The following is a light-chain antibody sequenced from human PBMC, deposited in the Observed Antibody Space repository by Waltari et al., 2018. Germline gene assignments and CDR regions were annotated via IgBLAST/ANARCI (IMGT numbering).Light chain of an antibody. CDR1: ELVGKT. Sequence: SSALIQPPSVSVAPGNTATITCGGSELVGKTVHWYLQKSGQAPTLVIYHNSNRPSGIPQRVSGSKSGGTAALTINRVEAGDEGDYFCQVWDSDRDHYVFGSGTTVSVL. CDR3: QVWDSDRDHYV. J-gene: IGLJ1*01. V-gene: IGLV3-21*01. CDR2: HNS.